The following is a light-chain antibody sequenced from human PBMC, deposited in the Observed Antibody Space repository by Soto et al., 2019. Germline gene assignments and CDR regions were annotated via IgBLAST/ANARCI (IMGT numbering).Light chain of an antibody. CDR2: GAS. Sequence: EIVMTQSPATLSVSPGERATLSCRASQSVSSNLAWYQQKPGQAPRLLIYGASSRATGIPDRFSGSGSGTDFTLTIRRMEPEDSGVYYCQQRINWPLTSGGGPKGDI. CDR3: QQRINWPLT. V-gene: IGKV3D-20*02. CDR1: QSVSSN. J-gene: IGKJ4*01.